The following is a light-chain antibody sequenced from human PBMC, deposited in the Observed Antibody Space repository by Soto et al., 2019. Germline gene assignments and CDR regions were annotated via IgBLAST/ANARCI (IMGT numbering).Light chain of an antibody. Sequence: DLQMTQSPSSLSASVGDRVTITCRASQSISSYLNWYQQKPGKAPKLLIYAASSLQSGVPSRFSGSGSGTEFTLTISSLQPVDFATYYCQQSYSTPITFGQGTRLEIK. CDR1: QSISSY. V-gene: IGKV1-39*01. CDR3: QQSYSTPIT. CDR2: AAS. J-gene: IGKJ5*01.